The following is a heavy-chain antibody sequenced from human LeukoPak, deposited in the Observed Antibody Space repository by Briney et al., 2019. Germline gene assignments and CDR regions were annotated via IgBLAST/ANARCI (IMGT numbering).Heavy chain of an antibody. D-gene: IGHD5-24*01. CDR3: ARRREEMAAITEGNWLAP. CDR1: GGSISSSSYY. CDR2: TSYSGST. J-gene: IGHJ5*02. V-gene: IGHV4-61*05. Sequence: VKPSETLSLTCTVSGGSISSSSYYWSWIRQLPGEGLEWIGSTSYSGSTHYNPSLKSRVTISVDTSKNEFSLRLSSVTAADTAVYYCARRREEMAAITEGNWLAPWGQGTLVTVSP.